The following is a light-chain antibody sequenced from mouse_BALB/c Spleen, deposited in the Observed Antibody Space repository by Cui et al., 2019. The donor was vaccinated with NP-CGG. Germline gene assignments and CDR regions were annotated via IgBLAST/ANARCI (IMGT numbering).Light chain of an antibody. V-gene: IGLV1*01. CDR2: GTN. J-gene: IGLJ1*01. Sequence: AVVTQESALTTSPGETVTLTCRSSTGAVTTNNFANWVQEKPDHLFTGLIGGTNNRAPGVPARFSGSLIGDKAALIITGAQTEDETIYFCALWYSNHWVFGGGTKLTVL. CDR1: TGAVTTNNF. CDR3: ALWYSNHWV.